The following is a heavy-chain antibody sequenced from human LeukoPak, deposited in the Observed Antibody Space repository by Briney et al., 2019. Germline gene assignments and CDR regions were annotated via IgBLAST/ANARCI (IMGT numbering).Heavy chain of an antibody. V-gene: IGHV1-8*01. Sequence: SVTPSCQASGYTFTSYDVHWVRQATRQGLEWMGWMNPNSGNTGYAQKFQGRVTMTRDTSISTAYMELNSLRSEDTAVYYCARLVVRGTTGDGGDYWGQGTLVTVSS. D-gene: IGHD3-10*01. J-gene: IGHJ4*02. CDR3: ARLVVRGTTGDGGDY. CDR2: MNPNSGNT. CDR1: GYTFTSYD.